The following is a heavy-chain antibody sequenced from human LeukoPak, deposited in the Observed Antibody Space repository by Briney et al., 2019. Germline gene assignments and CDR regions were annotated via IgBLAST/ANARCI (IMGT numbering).Heavy chain of an antibody. V-gene: IGHV5-51*01. D-gene: IGHD6-19*01. J-gene: IGHJ4*02. CDR3: ARPPQWLGGGNHFYFDH. Sequence: GESLKISCKGSGYSFTTYWIGWVRQMPGKGLEWMGIIYPGDSDTRYSPSFQGQVTISADKSISTAYLQWSSLKASDTAMYYCARPPQWLGGGNHFYFDHWGQGTLVTVSS. CDR2: IYPGDSDT. CDR1: GYSFTTYW.